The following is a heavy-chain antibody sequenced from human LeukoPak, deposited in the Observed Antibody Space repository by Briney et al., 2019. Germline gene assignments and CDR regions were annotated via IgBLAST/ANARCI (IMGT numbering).Heavy chain of an antibody. CDR3: ARAAITMNRGVVTGGLDY. CDR1: GFTFSNYD. Sequence: GGSLRLSCAASGFTFSNYDMHWVRHATGKGLEWVSGIGSAGDTYYPGSVKGRFPIFRENAKISLYLQMISLRAGDTAVYDCARAAITMNRGVVTGGLDYWGQGTLVTVSS. D-gene: IGHD3-10*01. V-gene: IGHV3-13*04. J-gene: IGHJ4*02. CDR2: IGSAGDT.